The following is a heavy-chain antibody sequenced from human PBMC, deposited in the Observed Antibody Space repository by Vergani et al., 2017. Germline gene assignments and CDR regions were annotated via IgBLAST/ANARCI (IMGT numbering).Heavy chain of an antibody. V-gene: IGHV3-7*01. CDR2: VNQDGSEK. Sequence: EGQLVESGGDCVQRGGSLRLSCAASGFISSSYWMSWVRQAPGKGLEWVANVNQDGSEKYYVDSVRGRFTISRDNAKNSIYLQMNSLRAEDTAVYFCVXVPLIRRGSGNYGINNYHGMDVWGQGTTVIVSS. D-gene: IGHD3-10*01. CDR3: VXVPLIRRGSGNYGINNYHGMDV. CDR1: GFISSSYW. J-gene: IGHJ6*02.